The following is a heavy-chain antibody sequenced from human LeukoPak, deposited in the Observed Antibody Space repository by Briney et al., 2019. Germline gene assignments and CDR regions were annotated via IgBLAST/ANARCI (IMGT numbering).Heavy chain of an antibody. V-gene: IGHV1-46*01. CDR3: ARGGVGTFDI. CDR1: GYTFTSYY. D-gene: IGHD1-26*01. CDR2: INPSGGST. J-gene: IGHJ3*02. Sequence: ASAKVSCKASGYTFTSYYMHWVRQAPGQGLEWMGIINPSGGSTSYAQKFQGRVTITRNTSISTAYMELSSLRSEDTAVYYCARGGVGTFDIWGQGTMVTVSS.